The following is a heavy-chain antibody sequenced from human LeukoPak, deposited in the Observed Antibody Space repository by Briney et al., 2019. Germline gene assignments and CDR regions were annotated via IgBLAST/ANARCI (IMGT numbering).Heavy chain of an antibody. V-gene: IGHV1-69*13. CDR3: ARYYGLYYYYGMDV. J-gene: IGHJ6*02. CDR2: IIPIFGTA. CDR1: GGTFSSYA. D-gene: IGHD3-10*01. Sequence: SVKVSCKASGGTFSSYAISWVRQAAGQGLEWRGGIIPIFGTADYAQKFQGRVTITADESTSTAYMELSSLRSEDTAVYYCARYYGLYYYYGMDVWGQGTTVTVSS.